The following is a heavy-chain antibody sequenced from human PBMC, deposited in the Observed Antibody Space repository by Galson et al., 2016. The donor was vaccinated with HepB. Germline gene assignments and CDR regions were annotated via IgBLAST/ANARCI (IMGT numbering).Heavy chain of an antibody. D-gene: IGHD6-13*01. V-gene: IGHV1-18*01. Sequence: SVKVSCKASGYTFTSYGVNWVRQAPGQGPEWVGWISGYNGDTNYAQTLQDRVTLTIETSTGTAYMELRSLTSDDTAMYFCARAIPRGFAGTGRYYDLWGRGTPLTVSS. CDR1: GYTFTSYG. J-gene: IGHJ2*01. CDR2: ISGYNGDT. CDR3: ARAIPRGFAGTGRYYDL.